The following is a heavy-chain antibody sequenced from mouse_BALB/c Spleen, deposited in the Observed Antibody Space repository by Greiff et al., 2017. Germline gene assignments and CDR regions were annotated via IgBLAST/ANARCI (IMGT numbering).Heavy chain of an antibody. CDR2: ISYSGST. J-gene: IGHJ3*01. Sequence: EVQLQQSGPGLVKPSQSLSLTCTVTGYSITSDYAWNWIRQFPGNKLEWMGYISYSGSTSYNPSLKNRISITRDTSKNQFFLKLNSVTTEDTATYYCATYYGNYEFAYWGQGTLVTVSA. V-gene: IGHV3-2*02. CDR3: ATYYGNYEFAY. D-gene: IGHD2-10*01. CDR1: GYSITSDYA.